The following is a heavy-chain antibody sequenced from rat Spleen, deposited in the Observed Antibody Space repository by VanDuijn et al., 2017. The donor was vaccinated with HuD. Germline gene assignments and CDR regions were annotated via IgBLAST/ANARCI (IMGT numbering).Heavy chain of an antibody. CDR2: ISFDGSST. CDR1: GFTFSDYY. CDR3: VRQDTSGYSNWFAY. D-gene: IGHD4-3*01. Sequence: EVQLVESDGGLVPPGRSLKLSCAASGFTFSDYYMAWVRQAPTKGLEWVAIISFDGSSTYYRDSVKGRFTISRDNARSTLYFLMDSLRSEDTATYYCVRQDTSGYSNWFAYLGQGALVTVSS. V-gene: IGHV5-29*01. J-gene: IGHJ3*01.